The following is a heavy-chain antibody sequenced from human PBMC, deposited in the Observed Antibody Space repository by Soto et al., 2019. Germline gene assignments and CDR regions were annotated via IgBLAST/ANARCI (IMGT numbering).Heavy chain of an antibody. D-gene: IGHD6-13*01. CDR1: GFTFDDYA. J-gene: IGHJ5*02. V-gene: IGHV3-9*01. CDR3: AKPGGSEEAELVLSWFDP. Sequence: EVQLVESGGGLVQPGRSLRLSCAASGFTFDDYAMHWVRQAPGKGLEWVSGISWNSGSIGYADSVKGRFTISRDNAKNSLYLQMNSLRAEDPALYYCAKPGGSEEAELVLSWFDPWGQGTLVTVSS. CDR2: ISWNSGSI.